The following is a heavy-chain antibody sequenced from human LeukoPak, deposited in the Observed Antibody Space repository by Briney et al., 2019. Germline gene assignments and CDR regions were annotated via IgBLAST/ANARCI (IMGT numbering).Heavy chain of an antibody. J-gene: IGHJ4*02. D-gene: IGHD4-17*01. V-gene: IGHV3-7*05. CDR2: VKQDGSET. CDR1: GLTFSGYG. Sequence: GGSLRLSCAASGLTFSGYGIHWVRQAPGKGLEWVANVKQDGSETDYVDSVKGRFTISRDNAKNSLYLQMNSLRAEDTAVYYCATDYGRFDYWGQGTLVTVSS. CDR3: ATDYGRFDY.